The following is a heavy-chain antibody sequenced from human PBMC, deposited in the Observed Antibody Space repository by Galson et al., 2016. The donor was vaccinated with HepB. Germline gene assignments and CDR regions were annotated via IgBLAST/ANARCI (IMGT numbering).Heavy chain of an antibody. V-gene: IGHV2-5*02. CDR3: AHTPFYYSMVRGFHF. D-gene: IGHD3-10*01. Sequence: PALVKPTQTLTLTCTFSGFSLTTSGVGVGWIRQPPGKALEWLALIYWDDNKLYSPSLKNRLTITKDTSRNQVVLTMTNMDPVDTATYYCAHTPFYYSMVRGFHFWGQGTLVTVSS. CDR2: IYWDDNK. CDR1: GFSLTTSGVG. J-gene: IGHJ4*02.